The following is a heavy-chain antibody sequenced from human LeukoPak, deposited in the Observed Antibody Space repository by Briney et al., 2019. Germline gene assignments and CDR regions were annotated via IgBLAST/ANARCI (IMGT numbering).Heavy chain of an antibody. D-gene: IGHD6-6*01. CDR1: GSTFDEHG. J-gene: IGHJ4*02. Sequence: GGSLRLSCAASGSTFDEHGMAWVRQPPGKGLQWVSGINDNGGSTGYADSVKGRFTISRDNAKNSLYLQMNSLRAEDTAVYYCARGQPIAARFWDLKYYFDYWGQGTLVTVSS. CDR2: INDNGGST. V-gene: IGHV3-20*04. CDR3: ARGQPIAARFWDLKYYFDY.